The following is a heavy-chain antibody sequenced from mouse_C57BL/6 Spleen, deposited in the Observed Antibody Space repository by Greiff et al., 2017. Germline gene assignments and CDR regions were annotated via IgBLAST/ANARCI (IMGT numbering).Heavy chain of an antibody. CDR2: IYPRSGNT. J-gene: IGHJ2*01. D-gene: IGHD3-1*01. Sequence: VQLQQSGAELARPGASVKLSCKASGYTFPSYGISWVKQSTGQGLEWIGEIYPRSGNTYYNEKFKGKATLTADKSSSTADMELRSLTSEDTAVYFCTRWAYYFDYWGQGTTLTVAS. CDR3: TRWAYYFDY. V-gene: IGHV1-81*01. CDR1: GYTFPSYG.